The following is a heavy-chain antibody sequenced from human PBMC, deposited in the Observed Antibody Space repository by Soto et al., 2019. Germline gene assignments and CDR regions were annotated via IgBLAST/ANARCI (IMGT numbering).Heavy chain of an antibody. V-gene: IGHV1-69*01. CDR2: IIPIFGTA. CDR1: GGTFSSYA. D-gene: IGHD4-17*01. Sequence: QVQLVQSGAEVKKPGSSVKVSCKASGGTFSSYAISWVRQAPGQGLEWMGGIIPIFGTANYAQKFQGRVTITADESTSAAYRELSSLRSEDTAVYYCARSTVTTQSDWYFDLWGRGTLVTVSS. J-gene: IGHJ2*01. CDR3: ARSTVTTQSDWYFDL.